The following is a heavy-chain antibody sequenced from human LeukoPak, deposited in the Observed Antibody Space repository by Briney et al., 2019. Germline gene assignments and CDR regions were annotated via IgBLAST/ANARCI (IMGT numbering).Heavy chain of an antibody. J-gene: IGHJ4*02. CDR3: TRDPQKGAARPAYFDY. CDR1: GFTFSSFE. V-gene: IGHV3-48*03. D-gene: IGHD6-6*01. CDR2: ISSDSGSTI. Sequence: GGSLRLSCAASGFTFSSFEMTWVRQAPGKGLEWVSYISSDSGSTIYYADSVKGRFTISRDNAKHSLYLQMNSLTAEDTAVYYCTRDPQKGAARPAYFDYWGQGTLVTVSS.